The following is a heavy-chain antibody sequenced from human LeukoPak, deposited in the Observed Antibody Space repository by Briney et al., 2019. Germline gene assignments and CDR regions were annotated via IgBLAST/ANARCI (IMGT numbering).Heavy chain of an antibody. V-gene: IGHV4-34*01. D-gene: IGHD5-12*01. J-gene: IGHJ4*02. CDR3: ARRGSGYDWYFDY. CDR2: INHSGST. CDR1: GGSSSGYY. Sequence: PSETLSLTCAVYGGSSSGYYWSWIRQPPGKGLEWIGEINHSGSTNYNPSLKSRVTISVDTSKNQFSLKLSSVTAADTAVYYCARRGSGYDWYFDYWGQGTLVTVSS.